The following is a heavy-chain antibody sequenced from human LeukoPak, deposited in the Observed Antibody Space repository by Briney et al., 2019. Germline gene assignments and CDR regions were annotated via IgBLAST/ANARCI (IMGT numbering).Heavy chain of an antibody. V-gene: IGHV3-66*01. J-gene: IGHJ4*02. CDR2: IYSGGNT. Sequence: GGSLRLSCTASGFTVNNNYMTWVRLAPGKGLEWVSLIYSGGNTYYADSGKGGFTISRDDSKNTLYLQMNSLRVEDTAVYYCARATSFWGQGTLVTVSS. CDR3: ARATSF. CDR1: GFTVNNNY.